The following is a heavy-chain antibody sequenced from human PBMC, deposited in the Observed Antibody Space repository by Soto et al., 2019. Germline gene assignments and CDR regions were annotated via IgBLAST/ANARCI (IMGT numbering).Heavy chain of an antibody. CDR1: GYIFTNYA. Sequence: GASVKVSCKASGYIFTNYAIHWVRQAPGQSLEGMGWINVGTGNTYYSQKFQGRVTFTRDTSASTGYMELNSLRSEDTGIYYCATDSVGNWFDPWGQGTPVTVPS. V-gene: IGHV1-3*01. CDR2: INVGTGNT. CDR3: ATDSVGNWFDP. D-gene: IGHD1-26*01. J-gene: IGHJ5*02.